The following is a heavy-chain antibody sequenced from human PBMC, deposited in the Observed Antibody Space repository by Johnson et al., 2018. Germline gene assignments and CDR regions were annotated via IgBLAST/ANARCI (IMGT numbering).Heavy chain of an antibody. Sequence: QVQLVQSGGGVVQPGTSLRLSCAASGFTFSNYGMHWVRQAPGKGLEWVAVISYDGSNKYYADSVKGRYTISRDNSKNTLYLQMKSLSAEDTAVYYCAGGYSYGSWYYYYYMDVWGKGTTVTVSS. D-gene: IGHD5-18*01. CDR1: GFTFSNYG. CDR3: AGGYSYGSWYYYYYMDV. J-gene: IGHJ6*03. CDR2: ISYDGSNK. V-gene: IGHV3-30*03.